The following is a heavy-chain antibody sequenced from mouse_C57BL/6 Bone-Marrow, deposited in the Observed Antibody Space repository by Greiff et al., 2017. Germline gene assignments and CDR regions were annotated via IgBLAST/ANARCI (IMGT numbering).Heavy chain of an antibody. Sequence: EVHLVASGGGLVQPGGSLKISCAASGFTFSDYGMAWVRQAPRKGPEWVAFISNLAYSIYYADTVTGRFTISRENAKNTLYLEISRLRSEDTAMYYCARQDYSNYDAMDYWGQGTSVTVSS. CDR1: GFTFSDYG. V-gene: IGHV5-15*01. CDR3: ARQDYSNYDAMDY. CDR2: ISNLAYSI. D-gene: IGHD2-5*01. J-gene: IGHJ4*01.